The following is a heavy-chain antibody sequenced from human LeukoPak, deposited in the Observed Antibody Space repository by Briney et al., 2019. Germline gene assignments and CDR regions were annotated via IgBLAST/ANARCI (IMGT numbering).Heavy chain of an antibody. V-gene: IGHV3-43*02. J-gene: IGHJ1*01. CDR3: EVTKSYYYDSSLLH. CDR1: GFTFDDYG. Sequence: GGSLRLSCAASGFTFDDYGMHWVRQAPGKGLEWVSLISGDSGVTSYSDSVQGRFTISRDNNKNSLFLQMTSPRTEDTAVYYCEVTKSYYYDSSLLHWGQGTLVAVSS. D-gene: IGHD3-22*01. CDR2: ISGDSGVT.